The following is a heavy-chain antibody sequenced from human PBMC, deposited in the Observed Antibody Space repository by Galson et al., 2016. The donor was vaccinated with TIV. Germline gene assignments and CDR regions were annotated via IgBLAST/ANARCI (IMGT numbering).Heavy chain of an antibody. D-gene: IGHD2-2*02. CDR1: GFSFSSYE. CDR3: ARGRGYCSTTSCYMDY. V-gene: IGHV3-48*03. Sequence: SLRLSCAATGFSFSSYEMNWVRQAPGKGLEWVSYIIESGRTIYYADSVKGRFTISSDNAKNSLYLQMNSLRAEDTAVYYCARGRGYCSTTSCYMDYWGQGTLVTVSS. J-gene: IGHJ4*02. CDR2: IIESGRTI.